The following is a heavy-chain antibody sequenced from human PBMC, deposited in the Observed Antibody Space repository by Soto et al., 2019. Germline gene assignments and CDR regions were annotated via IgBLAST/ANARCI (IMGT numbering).Heavy chain of an antibody. J-gene: IGHJ6*02. Sequence: EVQLLESGGGLVQPGGSLRLSCAASGFIFSNYAMSWVRQAPGKGLEWVSAVSGSGGSTYYADSVKGRFTIARDNSRDARYLQMNSRRAEDTAVYYCANLTSTSEDVWGRGTTVSVSS. CDR2: VSGSGGST. CDR1: GFIFSNYA. V-gene: IGHV3-23*01. D-gene: IGHD3-16*01. CDR3: ANLTSTSEDV.